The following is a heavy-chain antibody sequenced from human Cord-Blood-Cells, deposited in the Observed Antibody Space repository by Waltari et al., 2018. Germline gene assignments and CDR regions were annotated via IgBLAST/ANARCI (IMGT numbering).Heavy chain of an antibody. J-gene: IGHJ4*02. CDR2: INYSGRT. CDR3: ARLIVVVTAMLDY. V-gene: IGHV4-39*01. Sequence: QLQLLQSGPGLVKHSETLFLPCTVSGGSISSSSYYWGWLRRPAGNGLEWIGSINYSGRTYYNPSLKSRVTISVDTSKNQFSLKLSSVTAADTAVYYCARLIVVVTAMLDYWGQGTLVTVSS. CDR1: GGSISSSSYY. D-gene: IGHD2-21*02.